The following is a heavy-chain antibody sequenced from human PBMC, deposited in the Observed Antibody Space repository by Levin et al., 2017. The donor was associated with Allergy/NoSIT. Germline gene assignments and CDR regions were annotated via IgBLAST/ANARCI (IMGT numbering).Heavy chain of an antibody. CDR2: ISAYNGNT. D-gene: IGHD2-15*01. CDR3: ARDLYCSGGSCYFFYYYYYYMDV. Sequence: ASVKVSCKASGYTFTSYGISWVRQAPGQGLEWMGWISAYNGNTNYAQKLQGRVTMTTDTSTSTAYMELRSLRSDDTAVYYCARDLYCSGGSCYFFYYYYYYMDVWGKGTTVTVSS. CDR1: GYTFTSYG. J-gene: IGHJ6*03. V-gene: IGHV1-18*01.